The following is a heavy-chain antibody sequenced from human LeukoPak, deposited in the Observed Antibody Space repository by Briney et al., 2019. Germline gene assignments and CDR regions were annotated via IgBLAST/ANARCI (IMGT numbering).Heavy chain of an antibody. CDR1: GFTFSSYG. CDR3: AKVEDYYDSSGYSRDEYFQH. D-gene: IGHD3-22*01. CDR2: ISYDGSNI. Sequence: GGSLRLSCAASGFTFSSYGMHWVRQAPGKGLEWVAIISYDGSNIYYADSVKGRFTISRDNSKNTLYLQMNSLRAEDTAVYYCAKVEDYYDSSGYSRDEYFQHWGQGTLVTVSS. J-gene: IGHJ1*01. V-gene: IGHV3-30*18.